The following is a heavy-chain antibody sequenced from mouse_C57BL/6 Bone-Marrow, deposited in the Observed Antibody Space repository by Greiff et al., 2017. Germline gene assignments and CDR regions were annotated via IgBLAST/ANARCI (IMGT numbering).Heavy chain of an antibody. CDR3: AKIYGNYPFAY. D-gene: IGHD2-1*01. Sequence: QVQLQQPGAELVKPGASVKVSCKASGYTFTSYWMHWVKQRPGQGLEWIGRMHPSDSDTNYNQKFKGKSTLTVDKSSSTAYMQLSSLTSDDSAVYYCAKIYGNYPFAYWGQGTLVTVSA. CDR2: MHPSDSDT. CDR1: GYTFTSYW. V-gene: IGHV1-74*01. J-gene: IGHJ3*01.